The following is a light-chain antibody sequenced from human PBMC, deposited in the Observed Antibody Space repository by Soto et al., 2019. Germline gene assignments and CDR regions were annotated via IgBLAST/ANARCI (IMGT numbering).Light chain of an antibody. CDR3: QTWGTGIEV. CDR2: LNSDGSH. CDR1: GGHSSYA. Sequence: QLVLTQSPSASASLGASVKLTCTLSGGHSSYAVAWHQQQPEKGPRYLVKLNSDGSHSKGDGIPDRFSGSSSGAERYLTISGLQSEDEADYYCQTWGTGIEVFGGGTKVTVL. J-gene: IGLJ2*01. V-gene: IGLV4-69*02.